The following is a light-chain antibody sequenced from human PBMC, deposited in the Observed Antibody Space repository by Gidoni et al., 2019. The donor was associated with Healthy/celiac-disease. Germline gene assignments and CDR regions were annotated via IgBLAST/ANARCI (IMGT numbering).Light chain of an antibody. J-gene: IGKJ1*01. V-gene: IGKV3-15*01. CDR2: GAS. CDR1: QSVSSN. Sequence: EIVMTQSPATLSVSPGERDTLSCRASQSVSSNLAWYQQNPGQAPRLLIYGASTRATGMPARFSGSGSGTEFTLTISSLQSEDFAVYYCHQYNNWPPAFGQGTKVEIK. CDR3: HQYNNWPPA.